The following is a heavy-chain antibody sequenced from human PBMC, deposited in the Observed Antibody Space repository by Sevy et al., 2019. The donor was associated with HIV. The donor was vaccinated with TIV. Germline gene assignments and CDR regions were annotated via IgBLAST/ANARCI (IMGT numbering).Heavy chain of an antibody. J-gene: IGHJ6*02. D-gene: IGHD6-13*01. CDR2: IYPGDSDT. Sequence: GESLKISCKGSGYIFSDYWIGWVRQMPGKGLEWMGIIYPGDSDTRYSQSSQGQVTISADKSISTAYLQWSSLKASDTAMYYCARATAGTAPHFSYYTMDVWGQGTTVTVSS. CDR3: ARATAGTAPHFSYYTMDV. V-gene: IGHV5-51*01. CDR1: GYIFSDYW.